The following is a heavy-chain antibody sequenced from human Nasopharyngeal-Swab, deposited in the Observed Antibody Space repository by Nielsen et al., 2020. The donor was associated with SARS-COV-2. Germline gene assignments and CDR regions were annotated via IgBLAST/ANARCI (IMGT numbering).Heavy chain of an antibody. D-gene: IGHD6-13*01. CDR3: ARDRGSNYGMDV. CDR2: ISSSGSP. Sequence: SETLSLTCTVSGGSISSGDYYWTWIRQPPGKGLEWIAYISSSGSPRYNPSLKSRVILPIDRSRNQFYLMLTSVTAADTAVYFCARDRGSNYGMDVWGQGTTVTVSS. CDR1: GGSISSGDYY. J-gene: IGHJ6*02. V-gene: IGHV4-30-4*01.